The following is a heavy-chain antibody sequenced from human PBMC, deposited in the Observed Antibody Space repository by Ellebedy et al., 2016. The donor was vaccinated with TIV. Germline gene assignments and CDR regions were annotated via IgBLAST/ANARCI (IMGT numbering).Heavy chain of an antibody. CDR1: GASITSYY. CDR2: IFYSGHT. CDR3: ARSGGWYTPYDY. Sequence: MPGGSLRLSCTVSGASITSYYWNWIRQPPGKGLEWIAYIFYSGHTNYNPSLKSRVTISVDTSRGQFSLRLNSVTAADTAVYYCARSGGWYTPYDYWGQGTLVTVSS. J-gene: IGHJ4*02. V-gene: IGHV4-59*01. D-gene: IGHD6-19*01.